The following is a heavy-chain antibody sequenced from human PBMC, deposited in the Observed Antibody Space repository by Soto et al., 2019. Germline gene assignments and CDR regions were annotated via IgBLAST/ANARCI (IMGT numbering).Heavy chain of an antibody. CDR3: ASLRSGWGIDY. J-gene: IGHJ4*02. V-gene: IGHV4-30-2*01. CDR2: IYHSGST. D-gene: IGHD6-19*01. Sequence: QLQLQESGSGLVKPSQTLSLTCAVSGGSICSGGYSWSWIRQPPGKGLEWIGYIYHSGSTYYNPSLKSRVTISVDRSKNQFSLKLSSVTAADTAVYYCASLRSGWGIDYWGQGTLVTVSS. CDR1: GGSICSGGYS.